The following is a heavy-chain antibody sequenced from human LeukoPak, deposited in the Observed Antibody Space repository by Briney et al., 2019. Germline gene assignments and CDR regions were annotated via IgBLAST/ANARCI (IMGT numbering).Heavy chain of an antibody. D-gene: IGHD2/OR15-2a*01. J-gene: IGHJ4*02. CDR2: LSYTGKT. Sequence: PSETLSLTCNVSGVSVSTSHWNWIRQRPGKGLKWIGCLSYTGKTDYNPSLKSRVSISLGSSNNHFSLKLTSVTAADTAVYYYSEGYFEPFDHWGQGILVTVSS. CDR1: GVSVSTSH. CDR3: SEGYFEPFDH. V-gene: IGHV4-59*02.